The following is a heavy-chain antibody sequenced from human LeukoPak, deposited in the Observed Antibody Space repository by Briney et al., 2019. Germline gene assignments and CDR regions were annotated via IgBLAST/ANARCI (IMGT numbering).Heavy chain of an antibody. J-gene: IGHJ4*02. Sequence: GGSLRLSCAASGFTFSSYAMSWVRQAPGKGLEWVSAISGSGGSTYYADSVKGRFTISRDNSKNTLYLQMNSLRAEDTAAFYCAKHVSPRAYFDYWGQGTLVTVSS. CDR3: AKHVSPRAYFDY. CDR2: ISGSGGST. D-gene: IGHD3-10*02. V-gene: IGHV3-23*01. CDR1: GFTFSSYA.